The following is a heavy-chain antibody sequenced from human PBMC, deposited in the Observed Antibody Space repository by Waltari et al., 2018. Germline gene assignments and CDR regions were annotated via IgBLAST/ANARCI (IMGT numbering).Heavy chain of an antibody. CDR1: GGTFSSYP. CDR2: NNPILGRA. V-gene: IGHV1-69*10. D-gene: IGHD1-7*01. Sequence: QVQLVQSGAAVKKPGSSVKVSCKASGGTFSSYPIRWARQAPGQGLEWMGGNNPILGRANYAQKFQGRVTITADKSTSTAYMELSSLRSEDTAVYYCASETGTTKSGDYWGQGTLVTVSS. J-gene: IGHJ4*02. CDR3: ASETGTTKSGDY.